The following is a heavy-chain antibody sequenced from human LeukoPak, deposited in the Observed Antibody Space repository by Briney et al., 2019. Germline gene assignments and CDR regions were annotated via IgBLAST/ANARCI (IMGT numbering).Heavy chain of an antibody. CDR2: IKQDGSEK. CDR1: GFTFSSYW. V-gene: IGHV3-7*04. Sequence: GGSLRLSCAASGFTFSSYWMSWVRQAPGKGLEWVANIKQDGSEKYYVDSVKGRFTISRDNAKNSLYLQMNSLRAEDTAVYYCARDNRAIDQVLLWFGDHTEVYGMDVWGQGTTVTVSS. CDR3: ARDNRAIDQVLLWFGDHTEVYGMDV. D-gene: IGHD3-10*01. J-gene: IGHJ6*02.